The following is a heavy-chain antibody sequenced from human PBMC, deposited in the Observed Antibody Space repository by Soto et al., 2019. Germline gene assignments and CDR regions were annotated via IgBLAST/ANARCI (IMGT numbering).Heavy chain of an antibody. V-gene: IGHV1-3*01. J-gene: IGHJ3*02. CDR3: AATDIVVVPAAMGTVAGTGAAFDI. CDR2: INAGNGNT. Sequence: ASVKVSCKASGYTFTSYAMHWVRQAPGQRLEWMGWINAGNGNTKYSQKFQGRVTITRDTSASTAYMELSSLRSEDTAVYYCAATDIVVVPAAMGTVAGTGAAFDIWGQGTMVTVSS. D-gene: IGHD2-2*01. CDR1: GYTFTSYA.